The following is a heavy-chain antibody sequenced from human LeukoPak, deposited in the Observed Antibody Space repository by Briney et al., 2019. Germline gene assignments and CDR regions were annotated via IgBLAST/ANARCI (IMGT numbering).Heavy chain of an antibody. D-gene: IGHD6-19*01. Sequence: GGSLRLSCAASGFTFSSHWMTWVRQAPGKGLEWVAFIRYDGSEGYYADSVKDRFTASRDNSKNRMYLQMNSLRAEDTAIYYCAKVGYGWYEVDYWGQGTLVTVSS. J-gene: IGHJ4*02. CDR2: IRYDGSEG. CDR1: GFTFSSHW. CDR3: AKVGYGWYEVDY. V-gene: IGHV3-30*02.